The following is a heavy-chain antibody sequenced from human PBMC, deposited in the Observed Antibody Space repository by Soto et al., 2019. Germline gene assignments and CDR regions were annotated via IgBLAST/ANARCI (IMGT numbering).Heavy chain of an antibody. CDR2: IRQDGGEK. CDR1: GFTFSRYW. J-gene: IGHJ5*02. V-gene: IGHV3-7*01. Sequence: EVQLVESGGGLVQPGGSLRLSCAASGFTFSRYWMTWVRQAPGKGLEWVANIRQDGGEKYYVDSVKGRFTISRDNAKDSLYLQMSSLRADDTAVYYCAGGRRHCSNTSCRGFWFDPWGQGTLVTVSS. D-gene: IGHD2-2*01. CDR3: AGGRRHCSNTSCRGFWFDP.